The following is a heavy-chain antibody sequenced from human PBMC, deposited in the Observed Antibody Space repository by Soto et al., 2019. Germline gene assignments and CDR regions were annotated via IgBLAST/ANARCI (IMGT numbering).Heavy chain of an antibody. J-gene: IGHJ4*02. V-gene: IGHV1-18*04. D-gene: IGHD1-26*01. CDR2: ISAYNGNT. Sequence: QVQLVQSGAEVKKPGASVKVSCKASGYTFTSYGISWVRQAPGQGLEWMGWISAYNGNTNCAQKLQGRVTMTTDTSTSTAYMEVGSLRSDDTAVYYCARVRSLGIVGATGLDYWGQGTLVTVSS. CDR3: ARVRSLGIVGATGLDY. CDR1: GYTFTSYG.